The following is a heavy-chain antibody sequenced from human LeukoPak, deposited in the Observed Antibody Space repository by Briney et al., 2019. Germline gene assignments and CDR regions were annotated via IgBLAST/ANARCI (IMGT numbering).Heavy chain of an antibody. V-gene: IGHV3-30*18. CDR3: AKDSSSWYDYYYYGMDV. CDR2: ISYDGSNK. J-gene: IGHJ6*02. D-gene: IGHD6-13*01. CDR1: GFTFSSYG. Sequence: RSLRLSCAASGFTFSSYGMHWVRQAPGKGLEWVAVISYDGSNKYYADSVKGRFTISRDNSKNTLYLQMNSLRAEDTAVYYCAKDSSSWYDYYYYGMDVWGQGTTVTVSS.